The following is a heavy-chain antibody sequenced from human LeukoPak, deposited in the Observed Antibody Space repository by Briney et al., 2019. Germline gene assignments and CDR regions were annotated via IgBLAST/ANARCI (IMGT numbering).Heavy chain of an antibody. CDR2: NSSSSSTI. V-gene: IGHV3-48*04. CDR1: GFTFSSYS. J-gene: IGHJ4*02. Sequence: GGSLRLSCAASGFTFSSYSMNWVRQAPGKGLEWVSYNSSSSSTIYYADSMKGRFTISRDNAKNSLYLQMNSLRAEDTAVYYCARVPLIAALDYWGQGTLVTVSS. CDR3: ARVPLIAALDY. D-gene: IGHD6-13*01.